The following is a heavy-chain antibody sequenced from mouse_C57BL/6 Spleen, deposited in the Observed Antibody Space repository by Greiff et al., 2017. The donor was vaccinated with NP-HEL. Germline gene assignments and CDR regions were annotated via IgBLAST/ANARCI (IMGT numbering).Heavy chain of an antibody. CDR1: GYALCSSW. D-gene: IGHD4-1*01. CDR3: ARDGETGTGAMDY. CDR2: IYPGDGDT. Sequence: QVQLQQSGPELVKPGASVQVSCKASGYALCSSWMNWVKQRPGKGLEWIGRIYPGDGDTNYNGKFKGKATLTADKSSSTAYMQLSSVTSEDSAVYVCARDGETGTGAMDYWGQGTSVTVSS. V-gene: IGHV1-82*01. J-gene: IGHJ4*01.